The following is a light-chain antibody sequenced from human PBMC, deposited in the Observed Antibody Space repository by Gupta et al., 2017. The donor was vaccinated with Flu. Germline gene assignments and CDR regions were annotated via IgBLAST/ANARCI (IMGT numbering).Light chain of an antibody. CDR3: MQGAHWPWA. J-gene: IGKJ1*01. CDR2: RVS. CDR1: QDLFYPDASTQ. V-gene: IGKV2-30*01. Sequence: DDVMTQFPVSLPVTVGQPPSLSCRCSQDLFYPDASTQLHWFQQRPGQSPRRLIYRVSYRDSGVPDRFSGSGSGTDFTLKITSVEAEDVGVYYCMQGAHWPWAFGQGTKVEIK.